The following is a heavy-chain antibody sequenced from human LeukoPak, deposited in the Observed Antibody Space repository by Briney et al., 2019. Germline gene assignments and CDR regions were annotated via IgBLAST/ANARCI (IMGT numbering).Heavy chain of an antibody. V-gene: IGHV4-59*08. D-gene: IGHD3-3*02. Sequence: SETLSLTCTVSGGSISSHYWSWIRQPPGKGLEWIGYVYYSGSTNYNPSLKSRLTISLDTSKNQFSLKVNSVTAADTAVYYCARHVTPNNHFLSGYHDYYYYGMDVWGPGTTVTVSS. CDR2: VYYSGST. CDR3: ARHVTPNNHFLSGYHDYYYYGMDV. J-gene: IGHJ6*02. CDR1: GGSISSHY.